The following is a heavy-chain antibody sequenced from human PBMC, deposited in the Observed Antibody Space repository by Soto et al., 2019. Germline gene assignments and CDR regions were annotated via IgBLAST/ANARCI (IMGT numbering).Heavy chain of an antibody. Sequence: PGGSLRLSCAASGFTVSSNYMSWVRQAPGKGLEWVSVIYSGGSTYYADSVKGRFTISRDNSKNTLYLQMNSLRAEDTAVYYCARIYDYTRDPFYYYYMDVWGKGTTVTVSS. CDR3: ARIYDYTRDPFYYYYMDV. CDR1: GFTVSSNY. CDR2: IYSGGST. V-gene: IGHV3-66*01. D-gene: IGHD3-16*01. J-gene: IGHJ6*03.